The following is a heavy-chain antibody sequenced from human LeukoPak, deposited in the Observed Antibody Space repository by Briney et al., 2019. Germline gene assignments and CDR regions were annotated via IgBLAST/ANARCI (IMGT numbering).Heavy chain of an antibody. Sequence: GGSLRLSCAASGFNFSTYSMNWVRQAPGKGLEWVSYISTSSRTIYYADSVKGRSTISRDNAKNSLYLQLNSLRAEDTAVYYCARDGYDFWSDYSTTLDCWGQGTLVTVSS. CDR2: ISTSSRTI. V-gene: IGHV3-48*01. CDR3: ARDGYDFWSDYSTTLDC. J-gene: IGHJ4*02. CDR1: GFNFSTYS. D-gene: IGHD3-3*01.